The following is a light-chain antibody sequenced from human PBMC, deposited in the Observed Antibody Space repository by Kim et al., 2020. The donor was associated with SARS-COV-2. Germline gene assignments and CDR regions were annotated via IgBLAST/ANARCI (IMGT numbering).Light chain of an antibody. CDR3: SSYTSRSTYV. CDR1: NRDIGSYNY. Sequence: GHSITFSCTGTNRDIGSYNYVSWFQHHPGKAPKLIIYDVTKRPSGVSNRFSGSKSGNTASLNISGLQAEDESDYFCSSYTSRSTYVFGSGTKVTVL. CDR2: DVT. V-gene: IGLV2-14*03. J-gene: IGLJ1*01.